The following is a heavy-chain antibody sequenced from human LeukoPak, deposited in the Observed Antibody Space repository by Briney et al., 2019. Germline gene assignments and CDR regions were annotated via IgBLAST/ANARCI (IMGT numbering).Heavy chain of an antibody. CDR2: ISSSTSYI. Sequence: PGGSLRLSCAASGFTLSSYSMNWIRQAPGKGLEWVSSISSSTSYIYYADSVKGRFTISKDNAKNSLYLQMNSPRAEDTAVYYCARAGGSTVSHSDYWGQGTLVTVSS. J-gene: IGHJ4*02. CDR3: ARAGGSTVSHSDY. CDR1: GFTLSSYS. D-gene: IGHD4-17*01. V-gene: IGHV3-21*01.